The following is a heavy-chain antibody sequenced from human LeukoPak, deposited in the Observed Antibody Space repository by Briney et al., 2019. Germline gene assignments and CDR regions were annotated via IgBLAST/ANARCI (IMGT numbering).Heavy chain of an antibody. J-gene: IGHJ5*02. Sequence: PSETLSLTCTVSGYSISSGYYWGWIRQPPGKGLEWIGSIYHSGSTYYNPSLKSRVTISVDTSKNQFSLKLSSVTAADTAVYYCASPPLWFGELTGGWFDPWGQGTLVTVSS. CDR3: ASPPLWFGELTGGWFDP. CDR1: GYSISSGYY. D-gene: IGHD3-10*01. V-gene: IGHV4-38-2*02. CDR2: IYHSGST.